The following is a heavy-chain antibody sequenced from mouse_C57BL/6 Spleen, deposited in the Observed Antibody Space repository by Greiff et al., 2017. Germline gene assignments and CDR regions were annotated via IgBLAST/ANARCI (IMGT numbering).Heavy chain of an antibody. Sequence: EVQLQESGTVLARPGASVKMSCKTSGYTFTSYWMHWVKQRPGQGLEWIGAIYPGNSDTSSNQKFKGKAKLTAVTSASTAYMELSSLTNEDSAVYYCTRYYYGSSYGYYAMDYWGQGTSVTVSS. D-gene: IGHD1-1*01. CDR1: GYTFTSYW. CDR2: IYPGNSDT. CDR3: TRYYYGSSYGYYAMDY. V-gene: IGHV1-5*01. J-gene: IGHJ4*01.